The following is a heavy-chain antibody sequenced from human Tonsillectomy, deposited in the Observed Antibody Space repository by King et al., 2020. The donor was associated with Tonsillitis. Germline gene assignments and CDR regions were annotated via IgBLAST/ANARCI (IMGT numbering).Heavy chain of an antibody. V-gene: IGHV3-30*04. CDR2: ISLDGSNE. D-gene: IGHD4-17*01. CDR3: ARAGDYGDSGYYYYGMDV. Sequence: VQLVESGGGVVQPGRSLRLSCAASGTTFSSYAMHWVRQAPGKGLEWVAVISLDGSNEYYADSVKGRFSISRDNSKNMLYLQMNSPRGDDTAVYYCARAGDYGDSGYYYYGMDVWGQGTTVTVSS. J-gene: IGHJ6*02. CDR1: GTTFSSYA.